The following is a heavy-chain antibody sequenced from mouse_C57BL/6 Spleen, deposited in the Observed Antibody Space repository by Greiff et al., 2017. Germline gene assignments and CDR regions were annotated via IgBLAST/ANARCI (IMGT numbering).Heavy chain of an antibody. CDR2: ISSGGSYT. CDR1: GFTFSSYG. J-gene: IGHJ2*01. V-gene: IGHV5-6*01. Sequence: EVHLVESGGDLVKPGGSLKLSCAASGFTFSSYGMSWVRQTPDKRLEWVATISSGGSYTYYPDSVKGRFTISRDNAKNTLYLQMSSLKSEDTAMYYCARLIKGDYFDYWGQGTTLTVSS. CDR3: ARLIKGDYFDY.